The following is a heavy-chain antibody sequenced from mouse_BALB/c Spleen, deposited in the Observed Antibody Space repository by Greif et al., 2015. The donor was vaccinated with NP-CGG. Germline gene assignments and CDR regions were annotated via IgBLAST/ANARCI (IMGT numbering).Heavy chain of an antibody. D-gene: IGHD4-1*01. CDR2: IDPANGNT. CDR3: ARPGIFYYAMDY. Sequence: EVQLQQSGAELVKPGASVKLSCIASGFNIKDTYMHWVKQRPEQGLEWIGRIDPANGNTKYDPKFQGKATITADASSNTAYLQLSSLTSEDTAVYYCARPGIFYYAMDYWGQGTSVTVSS. J-gene: IGHJ4*01. CDR1: GFNIKDTY. V-gene: IGHV14-3*02.